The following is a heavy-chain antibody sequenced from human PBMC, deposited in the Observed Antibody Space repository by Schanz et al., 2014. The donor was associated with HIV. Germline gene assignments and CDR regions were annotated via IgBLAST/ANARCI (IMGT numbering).Heavy chain of an antibody. CDR1: GFTFSDYG. V-gene: IGHV3-33*05. J-gene: IGHJ5*02. Sequence: QVQLVESGGGVVQPGRSLRLSCAASGFTFSDYGMHWVRQAPGKGLEGGAAISYDGVNKYYADSVKGRFTISRDNSKNTLYLHMNSLRADDTAIYYCVKAYSSGFSGAGSWGQGALVTVSS. D-gene: IGHD5-18*01. CDR2: ISYDGVNK. CDR3: VKAYSSGFSGAGS.